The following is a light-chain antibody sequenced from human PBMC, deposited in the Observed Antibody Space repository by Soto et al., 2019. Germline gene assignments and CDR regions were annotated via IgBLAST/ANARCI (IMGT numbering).Light chain of an antibody. CDR3: QQYGDSPLT. V-gene: IGKV3-20*01. Sequence: ENVLTQSPGTLSLSPGEIATLSCRASQTVSGSYVAWYQQKPGQTPRLLIFGASSMATGIPDRFSCSGSWTYFTLTISRLEPEDFAVYHCQQYGDSPLTFGGGTKVDIK. J-gene: IGKJ4*01. CDR1: QTVSGSY. CDR2: GAS.